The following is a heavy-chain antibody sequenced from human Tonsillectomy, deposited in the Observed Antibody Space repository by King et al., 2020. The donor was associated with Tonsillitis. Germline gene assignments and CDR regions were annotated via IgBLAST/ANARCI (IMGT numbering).Heavy chain of an antibody. V-gene: IGHV4-30-2*01. Sequence: QLQKSASRLVKPSQTLSLTCAVSGGSISSGGYSWSWIRQPPGKGLEYIGYISHSGSTNYNPSLKSRVTISADRSKTQFSLTLSSVTAADTAVYYCARVGLLFGFDPWGQGTLVTVSS. D-gene: IGHD3/OR15-3a*01. J-gene: IGHJ5*02. CDR3: ARVGLLFGFDP. CDR1: GGSISSGGYS. CDR2: ISHSGST.